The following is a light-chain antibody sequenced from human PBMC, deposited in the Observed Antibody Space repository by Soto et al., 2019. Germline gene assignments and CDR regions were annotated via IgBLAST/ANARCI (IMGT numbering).Light chain of an antibody. J-gene: IGKJ1*01. Sequence: EIVLTQSPXTLSLSPGERATLSCRASQSVSSSYSAWYQQKPGQAPRLLIYGASSRATGIPDRFSGSGSGTDFTLTISRLEPEDFAVYYCQQYGSSPRTFGQGTKV. CDR3: QQYGSSPRT. CDR2: GAS. CDR1: QSVSSSY. V-gene: IGKV3-20*01.